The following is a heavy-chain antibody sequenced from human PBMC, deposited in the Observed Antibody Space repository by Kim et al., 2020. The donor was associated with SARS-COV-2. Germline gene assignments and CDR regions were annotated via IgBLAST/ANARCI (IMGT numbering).Heavy chain of an antibody. CDR3: ARGPAQYDSSGGQYYFDY. Sequence: SETLSLTCAVYGGSFSGYYWSWIRQPPGKGLEWIGEINHSGSTNYNPSLKSRVTISVDTSKNQFSLKLSSVTAADTAVYYCARGPAQYDSSGGQYYFDYWGQGTLVTVSS. V-gene: IGHV4-34*01. CDR2: INHSGST. D-gene: IGHD3-22*01. CDR1: GGSFSGYY. J-gene: IGHJ4*02.